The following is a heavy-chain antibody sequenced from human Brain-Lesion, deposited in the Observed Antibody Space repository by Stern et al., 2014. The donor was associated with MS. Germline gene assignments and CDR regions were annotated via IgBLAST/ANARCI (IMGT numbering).Heavy chain of an antibody. V-gene: IGHV4-39*01. Sequence: VQLVESGPGLVKPSETLSLTCTVAGGSVSSTSYAWAWLRPPPGKGLEWIGTIYYSGNNYYSPSLKSRLTITLETSTNQFSLPRSSVTAADTAVYYCAGEEDIRYCSGGSCTGNWFDPWGQGTLVTVSS. CDR3: AGEEDIRYCSGGSCTGNWFDP. CDR1: GGSVSSTSYA. D-gene: IGHD2-15*01. J-gene: IGHJ5*02. CDR2: IYYSGNN.